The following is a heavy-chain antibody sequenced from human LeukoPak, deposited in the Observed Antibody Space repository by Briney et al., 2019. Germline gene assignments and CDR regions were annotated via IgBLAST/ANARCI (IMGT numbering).Heavy chain of an antibody. V-gene: IGHV3-23*01. CDR2: LSGSGSNT. Sequence: GGSLRLSCASSGFTSSSYAVTWVRQAPGKGLEWVSTLSGSGSNTYYADSVKGRFSISRDNSQSTLYLQMNSLRAENTAVYYCAKFRAAAGPRDFDYWGQGTLVTVSS. J-gene: IGHJ4*02. CDR1: GFTSSSYA. D-gene: IGHD6-13*01. CDR3: AKFRAAAGPRDFDY.